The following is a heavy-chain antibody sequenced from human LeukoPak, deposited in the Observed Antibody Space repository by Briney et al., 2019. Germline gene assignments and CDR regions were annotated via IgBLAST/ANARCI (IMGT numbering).Heavy chain of an antibody. CDR3: ARDLGYNYGHTFDY. D-gene: IGHD5-18*01. J-gene: IGHJ4*02. CDR2: IYYSGST. Sequence: SETLSLTYTVSGVSISSYSWSWIRQAPGKGLEWIGYIYYSGSTNYNASLKSRVTISVDTSKNQFSLKLTSVTAADTAVYYCARDLGYNYGHTFDYWGQGTLVIVSS. V-gene: IGHV4-59*12. CDR1: GVSISSYS.